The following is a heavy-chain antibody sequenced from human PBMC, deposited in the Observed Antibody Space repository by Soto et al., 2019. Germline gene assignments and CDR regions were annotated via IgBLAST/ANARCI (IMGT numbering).Heavy chain of an antibody. V-gene: IGHV2-70*01. CDR2: IDWDDDK. CDR1: GFSLSTSGMC. D-gene: IGHD3-9*01. Sequence: SGPTLVNPTQTLTLTCTFSGFSLSTSGMCVSWIRQPPGKALEWLALIDWDDDKYYSTSLKTRLTISKDTSKNQVVLTMTNMDPVDSATYYCARMAGYYDILTGYPAPCYYYGMEVWGQGTTVTVSS. J-gene: IGHJ6*02. CDR3: ARMAGYYDILTGYPAPCYYYGMEV.